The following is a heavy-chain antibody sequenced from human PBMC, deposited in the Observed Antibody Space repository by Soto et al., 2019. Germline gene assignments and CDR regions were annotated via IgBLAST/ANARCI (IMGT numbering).Heavy chain of an antibody. Sequence: PSETLSLTCTVSGASISSSYWSWIRQSPGKGLEWIGYVYYSGSTNYNPSLKSRVTISVDTSKNQFSLKLSSVTAADTAVYYCVRGYYDSNGQSNTFDIWGQGTLVTVSS. CDR3: VRGYYDSNGQSNTFDI. V-gene: IGHV4-59*01. CDR1: GASISSSY. J-gene: IGHJ3*02. D-gene: IGHD3-22*01. CDR2: VYYSGST.